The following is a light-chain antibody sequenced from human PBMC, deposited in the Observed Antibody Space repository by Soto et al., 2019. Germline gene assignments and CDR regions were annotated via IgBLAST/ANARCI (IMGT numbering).Light chain of an antibody. CDR3: QQRSDWPLS. Sequence: EIVLMQSPGTLSLSPGERATLSCRASQSVSSNLAWYQQKPGQAPRLLIYDASNRATGIPARFSGSGSGSDFTLTISSLEPEDFAVYYCQQRSDWPLSFGQGTRLEIK. CDR2: DAS. J-gene: IGKJ5*01. V-gene: IGKV3-11*01. CDR1: QSVSSN.